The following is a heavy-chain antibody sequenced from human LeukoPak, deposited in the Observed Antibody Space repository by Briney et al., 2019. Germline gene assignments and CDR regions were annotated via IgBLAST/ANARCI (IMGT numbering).Heavy chain of an antibody. Sequence: GGSLRLSCTTSGLTVRTSSMSWVRQAPGKGLEWVAVIYSSGSTYYEDSVNGRCTISRDASKSSMYLQMDHLRAEDTAVYYCASAREYCINSNCYEYFQDWGQGTLVTVSS. CDR2: IYSSGST. D-gene: IGHD2-2*01. J-gene: IGHJ1*01. CDR3: ASAREYCINSNCYEYFQD. CDR1: GLTVRTSS. V-gene: IGHV3-53*01.